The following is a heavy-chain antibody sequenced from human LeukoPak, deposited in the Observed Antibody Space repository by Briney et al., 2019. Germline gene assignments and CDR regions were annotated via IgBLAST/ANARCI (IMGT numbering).Heavy chain of an antibody. CDR3: ARDTYYYDSSGYSGWFDP. J-gene: IGHJ5*02. CDR1: GYTFTIYG. CDR2: ISAYNGNT. V-gene: IGHV1-18*01. D-gene: IGHD3-22*01. Sequence: ASVKVSCKASGYTFTIYGISWVRQAPGQGLEWMGWISAYNGNTNYAQKLQGRVTMTTDTSTSTAYMELRSLRSDDTAVYYCARDTYYYDSSGYSGWFDPWGQGTLVTVSS.